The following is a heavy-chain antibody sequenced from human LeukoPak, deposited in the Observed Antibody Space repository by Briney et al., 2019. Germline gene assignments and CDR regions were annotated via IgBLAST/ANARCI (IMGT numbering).Heavy chain of an antibody. Sequence: PETLSLTCTVSGGSISTYYWSWIRQPPGKGLEWIGYIYHTGSTSYSPSLKSRVTISADTSQNQFSLKLSSVTAADTAVYYCASRKLGNDYWGQGTLVTVSS. CDR2: IYHTGST. CDR1: GGSISTYY. J-gene: IGHJ4*02. D-gene: IGHD7-27*01. V-gene: IGHV4-59*01. CDR3: ASRKLGNDY.